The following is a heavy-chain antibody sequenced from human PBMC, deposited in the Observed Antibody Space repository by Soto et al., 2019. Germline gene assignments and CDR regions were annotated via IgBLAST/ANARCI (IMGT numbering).Heavy chain of an antibody. CDR3: ARAMVVTQNWFDP. V-gene: IGHV4-30-4*01. CDR2: IYYSGST. J-gene: IGHJ5*02. D-gene: IGHD2-21*02. Sequence: QVQLQESGPGLVKPSQTLSLTCTVSGGSISSGDYYWSWIRQPPGKGLEWIGYIYYSGSTYYNPSLKSRVTXSXDXXKNHFSLKLSSVTAADTAVYYCARAMVVTQNWFDPWGQGTLVTVSS. CDR1: GGSISSGDYY.